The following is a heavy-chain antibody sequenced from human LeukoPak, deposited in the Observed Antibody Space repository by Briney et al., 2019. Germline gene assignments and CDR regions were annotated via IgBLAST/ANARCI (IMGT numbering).Heavy chain of an antibody. D-gene: IGHD3-10*01. CDR1: GGSISSYY. CDR2: IYYSGST. CDR3: ASYYGSGSYYTA. J-gene: IGHJ5*02. V-gene: IGHV4-59*01. Sequence: SETLSLTCTVSGGSISSYYLSWIRQPPGKGLEWMGYIYYSGSTNYNPSLKSRVTISVDTSKNQFSLKLSSVTAADTAVYYCASYYGSGSYYTAWGQGTLVTVSS.